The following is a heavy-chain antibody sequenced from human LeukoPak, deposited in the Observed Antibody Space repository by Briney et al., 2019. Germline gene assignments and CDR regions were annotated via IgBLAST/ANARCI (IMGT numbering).Heavy chain of an antibody. CDR2: ISGSGGST. Sequence: PGRSLRLSCAASGFTFSSYAMSWVRQAPGKGLEWVSAISGSGGSTYYADSAKVRFTISRDKSKNTLFLQMNSLRAEDTAVYYCAKDRDEGDYFYNGMDVWGKGTTVTVSS. CDR1: GFTFSSYA. V-gene: IGHV3-23*01. CDR3: AKDRDEGDYFYNGMDV. J-gene: IGHJ6*04.